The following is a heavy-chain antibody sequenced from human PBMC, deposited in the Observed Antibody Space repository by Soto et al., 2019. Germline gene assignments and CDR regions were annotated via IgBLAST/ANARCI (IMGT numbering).Heavy chain of an antibody. Sequence: SETLSLTCAVSGASISSSTYYWGWLRQPPGKGLEWIGSFFIGGNTYYNPSFKSRVTISVDTSKNQFSLKLNSVTAADTAVYYCARDLWGYCGTDCYPLDVWGQGTTVTVSS. J-gene: IGHJ6*02. CDR2: FFIGGNT. D-gene: IGHD2-21*02. CDR3: ARDLWGYCGTDCYPLDV. CDR1: GASISSSTYY. V-gene: IGHV4-39*07.